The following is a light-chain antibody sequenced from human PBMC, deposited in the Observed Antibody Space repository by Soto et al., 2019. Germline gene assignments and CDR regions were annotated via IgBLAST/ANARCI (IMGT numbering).Light chain of an antibody. CDR2: GVN. J-gene: IGLJ3*02. Sequence: HSVLTQPASVSGSPGQSITVSCTGSSSDFGDDKYVSWYQQQPGKGPNLLIYGVNSRPSGISNRFSGSKSGNTASLTISGLQVEDEAEYFCGSFTTSRIWVFGGGTKVTVL. CDR1: SSDFGDDKY. CDR3: GSFTTSRIWV. V-gene: IGLV2-14*01.